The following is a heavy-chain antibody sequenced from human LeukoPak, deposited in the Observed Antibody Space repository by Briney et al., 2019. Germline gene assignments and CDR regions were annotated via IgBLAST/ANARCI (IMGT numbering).Heavy chain of an antibody. CDR1: GYTFTSYY. J-gene: IGHJ3*02. Sequence: GSSVKVSCKASGYTFTSYYMHWVRQAPGQGLEWMGIINPSGGSTSYEQKFQGRGTMTRDRATRKVYMEMNRVRAEDAGVYFCERTGDYSNYGAFHIWGQGTMVTVSS. CDR2: INPSGGST. D-gene: IGHD4-11*01. CDR3: ERTGDYSNYGAFHI. V-gene: IGHV1-46*01.